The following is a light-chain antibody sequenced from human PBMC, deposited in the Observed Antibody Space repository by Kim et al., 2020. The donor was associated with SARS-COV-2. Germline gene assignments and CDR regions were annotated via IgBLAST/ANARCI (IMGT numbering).Light chain of an antibody. CDR1: QGIDSH. V-gene: IGKV1-9*01. J-gene: IGKJ4*01. CDR2: AAS. CDR3: QQLSSFPVT. Sequence: DIQLTQSPSFLSASVGDRVTITCRASQGIDSHLAWYLQKVGEAPKVMIYAASTLQSGVPSRFRGSGTGTEFTLTINNLQPEDFASYYCQQLSSFPVTFGGGTKVDIK.